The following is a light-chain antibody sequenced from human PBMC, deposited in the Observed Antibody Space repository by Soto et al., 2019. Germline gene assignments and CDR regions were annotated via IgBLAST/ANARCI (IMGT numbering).Light chain of an antibody. V-gene: IGLV2-14*01. CDR1: SSDVGGYNY. J-gene: IGLJ3*02. Sequence: QSALTQPASVSGSPGQSITISCTGTSSDVGGYNYVSWYQQHPGKVPKLMIYEVSYRPSGVSNRFSGSQSGNTASLTISGLQAEDESDYYCTSYTTISTLAFGGGTKVTVL. CDR2: EVS. CDR3: TSYTTISTLA.